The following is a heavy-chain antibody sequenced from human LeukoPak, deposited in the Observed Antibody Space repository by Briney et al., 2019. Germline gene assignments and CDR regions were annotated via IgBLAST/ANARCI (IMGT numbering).Heavy chain of an antibody. J-gene: IGHJ4*02. CDR2: ISGSGGST. Sequence: GSLRLSCAASGFTFSTNAMSWVRQAPGKGLEWVSAISGSGGSTYYADSVKGRFTISRDNSKSTLYLQMNSLRAEDTAVYYCAKTSQYAYYFDYWGQGTLVTVSS. CDR1: GFTFSTNA. V-gene: IGHV3-23*01. CDR3: AKTSQYAYYFDY.